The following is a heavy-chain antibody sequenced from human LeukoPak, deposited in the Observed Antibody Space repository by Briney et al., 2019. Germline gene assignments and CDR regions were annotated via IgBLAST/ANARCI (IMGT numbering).Heavy chain of an antibody. CDR3: ARGSRRGCSGGSCYSYYYYMDV. CDR2: INHSGST. Sequence: SETLSLTCAVYGGSFSGYYWSWIRQPPGKGLEWIGEINHSGSTNYNPSLKSRVTISVDTSKNQFSLKLSSVTAADTAVYYCARGSRRGCSGGSCYSYYYYMDVWGKGTTVTVSS. CDR1: GGSFSGYY. V-gene: IGHV4-34*01. J-gene: IGHJ6*03. D-gene: IGHD2-15*01.